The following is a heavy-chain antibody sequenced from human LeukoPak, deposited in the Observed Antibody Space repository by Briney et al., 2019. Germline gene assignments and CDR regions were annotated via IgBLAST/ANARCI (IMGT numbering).Heavy chain of an antibody. CDR2: MNPNSGNT. Sequence: ASVKVSCKASGYTFTSYDINWVRQATGQGLEWMGWMNPNSGNTGYAQKFQGRVTMTRNTSISTAYMELSSLRSEDTAVYYCARGLRWPKHSPYYYYMDVWGKGTTVTVCS. J-gene: IGHJ6*03. V-gene: IGHV1-8*01. D-gene: IGHD2-21*01. CDR1: GYTFTSYD. CDR3: ARGLRWPKHSPYYYYMDV.